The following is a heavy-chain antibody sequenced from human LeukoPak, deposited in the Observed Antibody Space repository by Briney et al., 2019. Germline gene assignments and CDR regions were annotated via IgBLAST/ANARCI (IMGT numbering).Heavy chain of an antibody. Sequence: SETLSLTCTVSGGSISSYYWSWIRQPPGKGLEWIGYIYYSGSTNYNPSLKSRVTISVDTSKNQFSLKLSSVTAADTAVYYCARLSLGGTGSAFDIWGQGTMVTVSS. V-gene: IGHV4-59*01. CDR1: GGSISSYY. D-gene: IGHD3-16*01. J-gene: IGHJ3*02. CDR3: ARLSLGGTGSAFDI. CDR2: IYYSGST.